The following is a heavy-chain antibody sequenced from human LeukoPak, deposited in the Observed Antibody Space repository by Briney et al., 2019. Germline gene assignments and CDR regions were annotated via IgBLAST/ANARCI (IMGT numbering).Heavy chain of an antibody. D-gene: IGHD3-9*01. Sequence: GGSLRLSCAASGFSLSSYTMQWVRQAPGKGPEWVSGISEDATNKYHADSVKGRFTISRDNSKNTLHLQMDSLRPEDTAVYYCARSMRGYAILTGYFDYWGQGTLVTVSS. CDR1: GFSLSSYT. J-gene: IGHJ4*02. V-gene: IGHV3-30-3*01. CDR3: ARSMRGYAILTGYFDY. CDR2: ISEDATNK.